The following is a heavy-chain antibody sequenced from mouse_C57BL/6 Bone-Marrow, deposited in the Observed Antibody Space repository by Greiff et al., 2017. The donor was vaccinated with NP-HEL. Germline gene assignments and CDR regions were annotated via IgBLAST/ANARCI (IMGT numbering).Heavy chain of an antibody. CDR2: INPSNGGT. D-gene: IGHD1-1*01. Sequence: VQLQQHGTELVKPGASVKLSCKASGYTFTSYWMHWVKQRPGQGLEWIGNINPSNGGTNYNEKFKSKATLTVDKSASTAYMQLSSLTSEDSAVYYCARSHYYGSSFYWYFDVWGTGTTVTVSS. J-gene: IGHJ1*03. CDR3: ARSHYYGSSFYWYFDV. V-gene: IGHV1-53*01. CDR1: GYTFTSYW.